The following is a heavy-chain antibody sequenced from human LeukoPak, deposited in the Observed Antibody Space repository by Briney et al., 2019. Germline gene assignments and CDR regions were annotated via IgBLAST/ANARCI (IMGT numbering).Heavy chain of an antibody. D-gene: IGHD2-2*01. V-gene: IGHV4-34*01. CDR2: INHSGST. CDR1: GGSFSGYY. J-gene: IGHJ4*02. CDR3: ARDPNRVVPAAIVYFDY. Sequence: SETLSLPCAVYGGSFSGYYWSWIRQPPGKGLEWIGEINHSGSTNYNPSLKSRVTISVDTSKNQFSLKLSSVTAADTAVYYCARDPNRVVPAAIVYFDYWGQGTLVTVSS.